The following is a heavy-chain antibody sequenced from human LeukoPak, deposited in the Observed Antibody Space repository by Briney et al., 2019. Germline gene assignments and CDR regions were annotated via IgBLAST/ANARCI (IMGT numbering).Heavy chain of an antibody. CDR2: ISYIGST. Sequence: SETLSLTCAVSTDSFSSRYWTRIRQPPGKGLEWIGYISYIGSTNYNPSLKSRVTISIDTSKNQFSLKLSSVTAADTAVYYCARDLVTVTKGFDIWGQGTMVSVSS. CDR3: ARDLVTVTKGFDI. D-gene: IGHD4-17*01. J-gene: IGHJ3*02. V-gene: IGHV4-59*11. CDR1: TDSFSSRY.